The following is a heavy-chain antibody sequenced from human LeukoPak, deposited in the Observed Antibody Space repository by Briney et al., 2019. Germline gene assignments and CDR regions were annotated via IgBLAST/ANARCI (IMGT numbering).Heavy chain of an antibody. D-gene: IGHD4-17*01. Sequence: GASVKVSCKASGYTFTSYGISWVRQAPGQGLEWMGWISAYNGNTNYAQKLQGRVTMTTDTSTSTAYMGLRSLRSDDTAVYYCARDVGDYGDYRFDYWGQGTLVTVSS. V-gene: IGHV1-18*01. J-gene: IGHJ4*02. CDR2: ISAYNGNT. CDR1: GYTFTSYG. CDR3: ARDVGDYGDYRFDY.